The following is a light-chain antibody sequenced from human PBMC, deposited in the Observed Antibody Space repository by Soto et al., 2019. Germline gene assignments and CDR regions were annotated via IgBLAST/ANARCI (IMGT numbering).Light chain of an antibody. CDR2: GAS. Sequence: IVMTQSPATLSVSPVVRATLSCRASQSVSSNLAWYQQKPGQAPRLLIYGASTRATGIPARFSGSGSGTEFTLTISSLQSEDFAVYYCQQYNNWPRPFGQGTKLE. J-gene: IGKJ2*01. CDR3: QQYNNWPRP. CDR1: QSVSSN. V-gene: IGKV3-15*01.